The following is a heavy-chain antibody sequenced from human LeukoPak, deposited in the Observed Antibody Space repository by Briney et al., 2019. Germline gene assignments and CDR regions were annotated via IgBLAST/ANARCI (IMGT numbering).Heavy chain of an antibody. J-gene: IGHJ4*02. Sequence: AGGSLRLSCAASGFTFSSYAMSWVRQAPGKGLEWVSAISGSGGSTYYADSVKGRFTISRDNSQNTLYLQINSLRAEDTAVYYCAKARTMVRGVVFDYWGQGTLVTVSS. CDR2: ISGSGGST. CDR1: GFTFSSYA. D-gene: IGHD3-10*01. V-gene: IGHV3-23*01. CDR3: AKARTMVRGVVFDY.